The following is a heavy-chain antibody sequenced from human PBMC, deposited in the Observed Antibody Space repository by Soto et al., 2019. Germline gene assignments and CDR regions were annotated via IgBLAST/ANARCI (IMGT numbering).Heavy chain of an antibody. D-gene: IGHD2-15*01. CDR1: GFTFSSYA. J-gene: IGHJ4*02. CDR2: ISYDGSNK. Sequence: QVQLVESGGGVVQPGRSLRLSCAASGFTFSSYAMHWVRQAPGKGLEWVAVISYDGSNKYYADSVKGRFTISRDNSKNKLYLQMNSLRAEDTAVYYCARVGWELRPGWYYFDYWGQGTLVTVSS. V-gene: IGHV3-30-3*01. CDR3: ARVGWELRPGWYYFDY.